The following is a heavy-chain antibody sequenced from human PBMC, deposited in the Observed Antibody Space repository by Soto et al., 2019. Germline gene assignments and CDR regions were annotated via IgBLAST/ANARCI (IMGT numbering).Heavy chain of an antibody. CDR3: GKGTHSAPGYYYMDV. J-gene: IGHJ6*03. CDR2: IYSGGVT. D-gene: IGHD1-1*01. Sequence: PAGSLRLFCAASGFTVNSYYMSWIRQAPGKGLEWVSVIYSGGVTYYADSVKGRFTISRDSSKNTLYLQMNSLRAEDTAVYYCGKGTHSAPGYYYMDVWGKGTTVTVSS. CDR1: GFTVNSYY. V-gene: IGHV3-66*01.